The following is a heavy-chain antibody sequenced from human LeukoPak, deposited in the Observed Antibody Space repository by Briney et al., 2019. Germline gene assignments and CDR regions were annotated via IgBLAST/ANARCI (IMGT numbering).Heavy chain of an antibody. V-gene: IGHV4-61*01. Sequence: SETLSLTCTVSGGSVSSGSYYWSWIRQPPGKGLEWIGYIYYSGSTNYSPSLKSRVTISVDTSKNQFSLKLSSVTAADTAVYYCARYCSSTSCRRGGFDPWGQGTLVTVSS. CDR1: GGSVSSGSYY. CDR3: ARYCSSTSCRRGGFDP. J-gene: IGHJ5*02. D-gene: IGHD2-2*01. CDR2: IYYSGST.